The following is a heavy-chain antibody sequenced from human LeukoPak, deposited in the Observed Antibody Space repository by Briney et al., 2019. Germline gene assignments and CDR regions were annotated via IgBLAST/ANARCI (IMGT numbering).Heavy chain of an antibody. CDR1: GDSISSNNW. CDR3: ARTTISGVLRNHHFDY. CDR2: IHHSGNT. J-gene: IGHJ4*02. D-gene: IGHD3-3*01. Sequence: SETLSLTCAVSGDSISSNNWWNWVRQSPGKGLEWIGEIHHSGNTNYNPSLMSRVNISVDTTKNQFALKLSSVTAADTAAYYCARTTISGVLRNHHFDYWGRGTLVTVSS. V-gene: IGHV4-4*02.